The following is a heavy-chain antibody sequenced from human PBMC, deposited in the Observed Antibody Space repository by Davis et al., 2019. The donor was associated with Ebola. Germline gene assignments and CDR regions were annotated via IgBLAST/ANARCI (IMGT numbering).Heavy chain of an antibody. J-gene: IGHJ3*02. D-gene: IGHD3-3*01. CDR2: ISAYNGNT. CDR1: GYTFTSYG. CDR3: ARTNPLVNYETKKVGLDAFDI. V-gene: IGHV1-18*01. Sequence: AASVKVSCKASGYTFTSYGISWVRQAPGQGLEWMGWISAYNGNTNYARKLQGRVTMTTDTSTSTAYMELRSLRSDDTAVYYCARTNPLVNYETKKVGLDAFDIWGQGTMVTVSS.